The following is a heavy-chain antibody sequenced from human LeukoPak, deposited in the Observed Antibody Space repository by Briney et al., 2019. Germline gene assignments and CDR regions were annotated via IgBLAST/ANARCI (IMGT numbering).Heavy chain of an antibody. D-gene: IGHD3-22*01. CDR1: GFTFSDYS. V-gene: IGHV3-48*01. CDR2: ISTTSSSTI. Sequence: RGSLRLSCAASGFTFSDYSMNWVRQAPGKGLEWVSYISTTSSSTIYYADSVKGRFTISRDNAKNSLYLQMNSLRAEDTAVYYCARDRGSSGYHFDYWGQGTLVTVYS. CDR3: ARDRGSSGYHFDY. J-gene: IGHJ4*02.